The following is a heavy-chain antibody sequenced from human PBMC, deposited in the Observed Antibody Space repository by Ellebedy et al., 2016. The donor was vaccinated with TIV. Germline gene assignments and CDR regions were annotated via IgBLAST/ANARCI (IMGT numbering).Heavy chain of an antibody. V-gene: IGHV3-23*01. J-gene: IGHJ4*02. Sequence: GGSLRLSCAVSGFTFTSYAMNWVRQAPGKGLEWVSVISGGGGGTIYADSVKGRFTVSRDNSKNTLYLQMSGLRAEDTAIYYCAKGAYYGSGSYSDYWGQGTLVTVSS. D-gene: IGHD3-10*01. CDR2: ISGGGGGT. CDR3: AKGAYYGSGSYSDY. CDR1: GFTFTSYA.